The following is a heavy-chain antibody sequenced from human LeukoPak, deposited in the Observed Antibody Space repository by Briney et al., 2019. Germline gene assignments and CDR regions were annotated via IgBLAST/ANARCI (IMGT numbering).Heavy chain of an antibody. CDR3: ARDLDYGGNSGVDGNYDYGMDV. CDR1: GFTVSTNY. V-gene: IGHV3-66*01. J-gene: IGHJ6*02. D-gene: IGHD4-23*01. CDR2: TYSGDTT. Sequence: GGSLRLSCAASGFTVSTNYMSWVRQAPGKGLEWVSFTYSGDTTFYSDSARGKFTISRDNSKGTLYLQMNSLRAEDTAVYYCARDLDYGGNSGVDGNYDYGMDVWGQGTTVTVSS.